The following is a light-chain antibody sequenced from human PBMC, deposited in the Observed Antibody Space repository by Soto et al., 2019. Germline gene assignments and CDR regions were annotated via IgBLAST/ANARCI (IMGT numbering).Light chain of an antibody. CDR3: QTWGTGIQGV. Sequence: QPVLTQSPSASASLGASVKLTCTLSSGHSSYAIAWHQQQPEKGPRYLMKLNSDGSHSKGDGIPDRFSGSSSGAERYLTISSRQSEDEADYYCQTWGTGIQGVFGGGTQLTVL. CDR2: LNSDGSH. CDR1: SGHSSYA. J-gene: IGLJ2*01. V-gene: IGLV4-69*01.